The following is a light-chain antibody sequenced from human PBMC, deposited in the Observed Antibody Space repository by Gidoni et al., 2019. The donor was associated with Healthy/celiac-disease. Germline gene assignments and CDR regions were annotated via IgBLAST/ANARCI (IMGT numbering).Light chain of an antibody. CDR2: DAS. V-gene: IGKV3-11*01. CDR3: QQRSNWPLIT. Sequence: EIVLTQSPATLSLSPGERATLPCRASQSVSSYLACYQQKPGKAHRLLIYDASNSPTGIPARFSGSGSGTDFTLTIRSLAPEDFAVYYCQQRSNWPLITFGQGTRLEIK. J-gene: IGKJ5*01. CDR1: QSVSSY.